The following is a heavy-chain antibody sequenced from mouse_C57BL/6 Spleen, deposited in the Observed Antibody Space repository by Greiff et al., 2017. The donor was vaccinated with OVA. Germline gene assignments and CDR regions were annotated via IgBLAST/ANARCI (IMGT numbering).Heavy chain of an antibody. CDR2: ISSGGSYT. Sequence: EVQGVESGGDLVKPGGSLKLSCAASGFTFSSYGMSWVRQTPDKRLEWVATISSGGSYTYYPDSVKGRFTISRDNAKNTLYLQMSSLKSEDTAMYYCARPLTQFYAMDYWGQGTSVTVSS. CDR1: GFTFSSYG. V-gene: IGHV5-6*01. CDR3: ARPLTQFYAMDY. D-gene: IGHD4-1*01. J-gene: IGHJ4*01.